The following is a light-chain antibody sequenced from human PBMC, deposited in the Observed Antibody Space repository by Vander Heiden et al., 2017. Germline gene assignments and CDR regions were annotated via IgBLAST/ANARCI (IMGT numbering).Light chain of an antibody. CDR3: QQDNSSPFT. V-gene: IGKV1-5*01. Sequence: DIQMTQSPSTLSASVGDRVTITCRASQSISSWLAWYQQKPGKAPKLLIYDASSLESGVPSRFSGSGSGTEFTLTISSLQPDDFATYYCQQDNSSPFTFGQGTKVDIK. CDR2: DAS. CDR1: QSISSW. J-gene: IGKJ2*01.